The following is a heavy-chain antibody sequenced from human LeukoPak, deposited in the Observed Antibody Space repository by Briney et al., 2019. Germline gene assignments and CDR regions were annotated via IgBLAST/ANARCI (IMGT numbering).Heavy chain of an antibody. D-gene: IGHD3-16*01. V-gene: IGHV3-21*01. CDR2: ISSSRYYI. CDR3: ARDDSPYLGYYGMDV. Sequence: GGSLRLSCAASRFTFSSYSMNWVRQAPGKGVEGVSSISSSRYYIYYADSVKGRFTISRDNAKNSLYLQMNSLRAEDTAVYYCARDDSPYLGYYGMDVWGQGTTVTVSS. CDR1: RFTFSSYS. J-gene: IGHJ6*02.